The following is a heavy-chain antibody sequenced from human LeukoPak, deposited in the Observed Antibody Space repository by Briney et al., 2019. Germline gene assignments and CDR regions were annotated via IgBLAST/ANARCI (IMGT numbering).Heavy chain of an antibody. CDR3: ARDGKVSSGWFAYYYGMDV. J-gene: IGHJ6*02. V-gene: IGHV3-7*03. CDR1: GFTFSSYW. D-gene: IGHD6-19*01. CDR2: IKQDGSEK. Sequence: GGSLRLSCAASGFTFSSYWMSWVRQAPGKGLEWVANIKQDGSEKYYVDSVKGRFTISRDNAKNSLYLQMNSLRAEDTALYHCARDGKVSSGWFAYYYGMDVWGQGTTVTVSS.